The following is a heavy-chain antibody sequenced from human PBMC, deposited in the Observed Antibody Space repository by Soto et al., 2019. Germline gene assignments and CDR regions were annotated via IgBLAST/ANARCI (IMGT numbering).Heavy chain of an antibody. V-gene: IGHV3-7*01. Sequence: GGSLRLSCAASGFTFSSYWMSWVRQAPGKGLEWVANIKQDGSEKYYVDSVKGRFTISRDNAKNSLYLQMNSLRAEDTAVYYCARTYCSGGSCYPDWIDYWGQGTLVTVSS. CDR3: ARTYCSGGSCYPDWIDY. CDR1: GFTFSSYW. J-gene: IGHJ4*02. CDR2: IKQDGSEK. D-gene: IGHD2-15*01.